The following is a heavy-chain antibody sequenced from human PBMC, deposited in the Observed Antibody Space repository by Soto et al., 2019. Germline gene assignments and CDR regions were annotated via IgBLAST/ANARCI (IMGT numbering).Heavy chain of an antibody. CDR1: GFTFITYA. V-gene: IGHV3-30*01. CDR2: ISYDGSNK. Sequence: VGSLRLSCAASGFTFITYAMHCGLECPGKGLEWVAVISYDGSNKHYADSVKGRFTISRDNSKNTLYLQMNSLRAEDTAVYYCARPPVIDIVVPPDYWGQGTLVTVSS. D-gene: IGHD2-15*01. CDR3: ARPPVIDIVVPPDY. J-gene: IGHJ4*02.